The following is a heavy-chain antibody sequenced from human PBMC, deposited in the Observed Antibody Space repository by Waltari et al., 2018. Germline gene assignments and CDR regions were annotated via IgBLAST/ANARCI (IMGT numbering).Heavy chain of an antibody. D-gene: IGHD5-12*01. V-gene: IGHV4-30-4*08. CDR1: GGPISNGELQ. Sequence: QVQLQESGPGLVKPSQTLSITCIVSGGPISNGELQRSWIRQPPGKGLEWIGHIYYNGAAYYNPSLKGRVSISVDTSKNLFSLNLSSVTAADTAVYYCATMATINWFDPWGQGTLVSVSS. CDR2: IYYNGAA. J-gene: IGHJ5*02. CDR3: ATMATINWFDP.